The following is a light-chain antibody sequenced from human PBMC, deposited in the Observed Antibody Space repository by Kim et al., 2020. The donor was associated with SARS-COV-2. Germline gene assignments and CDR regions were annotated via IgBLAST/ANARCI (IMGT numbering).Light chain of an antibody. V-gene: IGLV2-14*03. CDR3: SSCTLSGTVV. CDR1: SSDVGGYNC. Sequence: GQSITISCTGTSSDVGGYNCVYWYLQHPGNAPKLMIADVSNRPSGVSDRFSGSKSGNTASLTISGLQAEDEADYYCSSCTLSGTVVFGGGTQLTVL. J-gene: IGLJ3*02. CDR2: DVS.